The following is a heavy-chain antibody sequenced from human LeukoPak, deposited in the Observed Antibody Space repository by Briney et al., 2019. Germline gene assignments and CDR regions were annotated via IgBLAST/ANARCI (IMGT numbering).Heavy chain of an antibody. V-gene: IGHV1-2*02. CDR1: GYTFTGYY. CDR3: ARDQDHMYCGGDCYSGFDY. Sequence: GASVKVSCKASGYTFTGYYIYWVRQAPGQGLEWMGWINPNRGGTNYAQKFQGRVTMTRDTSISTAYMELSRLRSDDTAVFDCARDQDHMYCGGDCYSGFDYWGQGTLVTVSS. D-gene: IGHD2-21*01. CDR2: INPNRGGT. J-gene: IGHJ4*02.